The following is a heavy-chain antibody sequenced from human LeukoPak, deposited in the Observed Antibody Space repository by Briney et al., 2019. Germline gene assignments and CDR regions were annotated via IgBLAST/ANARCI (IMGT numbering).Heavy chain of an antibody. CDR2: IYHSGST. Sequence: SETLSLTCAVSGGSISSGGYSWSWIRQPPGKGLEWIGYIYHSGSTYYNPSLKSRVTISVDRSKNQFSLKLSSVTAADTAVYYCARAPSIGYCSGGSCYSGLSYWGQGTLVTVSS. CDR1: GGSISSGGYS. J-gene: IGHJ4*02. CDR3: ARAPSIGYCSGGSCYSGLSY. D-gene: IGHD2-15*01. V-gene: IGHV4-30-2*01.